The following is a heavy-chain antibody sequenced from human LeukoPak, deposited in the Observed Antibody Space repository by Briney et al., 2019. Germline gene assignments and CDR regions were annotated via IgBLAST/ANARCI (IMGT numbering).Heavy chain of an antibody. CDR2: ITGGGGGT. Sequence: GGSLGLSCVASGLTLSSYAMGWVRQAPGKGLEWVSSITGGGGGTYYADSVKGRFTVSRDNSKSTLYLQMDSLRAEDTAVYFCAKGPSVSQRYHFDYWGQGTLVTVSS. J-gene: IGHJ4*02. CDR3: AKGPSVSQRYHFDY. D-gene: IGHD2-8*01. CDR1: GLTLSSYA. V-gene: IGHV3-23*01.